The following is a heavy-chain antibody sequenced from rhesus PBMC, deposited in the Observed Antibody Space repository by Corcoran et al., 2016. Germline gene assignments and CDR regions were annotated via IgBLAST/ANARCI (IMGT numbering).Heavy chain of an antibody. CDR3: AREYCSSTYCSGYFEF. J-gene: IGHJ1*01. D-gene: IGHD2-15*01. CDR1: GFTFGSYA. V-gene: IGHV1-198*02. Sequence: QVQLVQSGAEVKKPGASVKVSCKASGFTFGSYAINWVRQAPGQGLEWMGVFIPLVGITNYAEKFQGRVTITADTSTSTAYMELGSLRSEDTAVYYCAREYCSSTYCSGYFEFWGQGALVTVSS. CDR2: FIPLVGIT.